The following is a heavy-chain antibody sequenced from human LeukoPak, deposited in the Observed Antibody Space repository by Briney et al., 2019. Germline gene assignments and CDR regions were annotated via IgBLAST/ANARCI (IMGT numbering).Heavy chain of an antibody. D-gene: IGHD6-13*01. CDR3: AKIRSKARAAAANAYYAMDV. CDR1: GFTFNTYG. CDR2: MSSDGDNK. Sequence: GRSLRLSCAASGFTFNTYGMHWVRRAPGKGLEWVAIMSSDGDNKYYGDSVKGRFIISRDNSKNTLYLQLNSLRVEDTAVYFCAKIRSKARAAAANAYYAMDVWAKGPRSSSL. V-gene: IGHV3-30*18. J-gene: IGHJ6*02.